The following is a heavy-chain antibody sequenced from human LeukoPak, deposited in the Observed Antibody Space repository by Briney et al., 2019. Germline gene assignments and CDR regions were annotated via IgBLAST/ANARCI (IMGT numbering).Heavy chain of an antibody. V-gene: IGHV3-30-3*01. J-gene: IGHJ6*02. CDR2: TSYDGSKK. CDR3: ARDSRISRNSYYGMDV. Sequence: GKSLRLPCAASGXTFSTYAMHWVRQGPGKGLGWVALTSYDGSKKYYADSVKGRFTISRDKSENTLYLQMDSLRAEDTAVYYCARDSRISRNSYYGMDVWGQGTTVTVSS. D-gene: IGHD2/OR15-2a*01. CDR1: GXTFSTYA.